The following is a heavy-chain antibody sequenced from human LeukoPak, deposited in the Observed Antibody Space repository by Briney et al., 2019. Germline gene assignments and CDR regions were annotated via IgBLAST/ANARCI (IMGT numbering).Heavy chain of an antibody. D-gene: IGHD3-10*01. Sequence: GGSLRLSCTTSGFTFGEYVMSWVRQAPGKGLEWVGSIRSIRFGGTIAYAASVKDRFTISRDDSKSVAFLQMDSLKTGDTALYYCTRGWFFDFWGRGTLVTVSS. CDR2: IRSIRFGGTI. CDR1: GFTFGEYV. V-gene: IGHV3-49*04. J-gene: IGHJ4*02. CDR3: TRGWFFDF.